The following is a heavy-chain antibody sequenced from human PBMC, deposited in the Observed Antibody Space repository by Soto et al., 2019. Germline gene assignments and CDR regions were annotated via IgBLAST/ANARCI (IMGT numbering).Heavy chain of an antibody. CDR2: ISSSGSTI. J-gene: IGHJ4*02. CDR1: GFTFSSYE. CDR3: ARDFAGARFDY. D-gene: IGHD1-26*01. Sequence: GGSLRLSCAASGFTFSSYEMNWVRQAPGKGLEWVSYISSSGSTIYYADSVKGRFTISRDNAKNSLYLQMNSLRAEDTALYYCARDFAGARFDYWGQGTLVTVSS. V-gene: IGHV3-48*03.